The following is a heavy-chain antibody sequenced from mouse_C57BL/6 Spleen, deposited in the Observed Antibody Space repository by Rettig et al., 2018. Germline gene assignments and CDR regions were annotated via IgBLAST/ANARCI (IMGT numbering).Heavy chain of an antibody. D-gene: IGHD1-1*01. CDR1: GYAFSSSW. V-gene: IGHV1-82*01. CDR2: IYPGDGDT. J-gene: IGHJ1*03. CDR3: ARDSYGSSYWYFDV. Sequence: QVQLQQSGPELVKPGASVKISCKASGYAFSSSWMNWVKQRPGKGLEWIGRIYPGDGDTNYNGKFKGKATLTADKSSSTAYMQLSSLTSEDSAVYFCARDSYGSSYWYFDVWGTGTTVTVSS.